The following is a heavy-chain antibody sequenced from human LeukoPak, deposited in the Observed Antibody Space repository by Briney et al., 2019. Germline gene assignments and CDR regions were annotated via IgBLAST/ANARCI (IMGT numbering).Heavy chain of an antibody. Sequence: SATQSLTCPVSGASISSYYGSSIRRPPGKGLEWIGYVFNSGSTTYNASLKSRVTISVDTSKNQFSLKLTSVTAADTAVYYCARRTLTGRFDPWGQGTLVSVSS. D-gene: IGHD1-1*01. CDR3: ARRTLTGRFDP. CDR1: GASISSYY. J-gene: IGHJ5*02. V-gene: IGHV4-59*01. CDR2: VFNSGST.